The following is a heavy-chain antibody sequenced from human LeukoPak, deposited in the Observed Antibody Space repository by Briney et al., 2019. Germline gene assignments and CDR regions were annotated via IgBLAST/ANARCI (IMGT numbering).Heavy chain of an antibody. CDR1: GFTLISNY. CDR3: ARGPEYYYYYGMDV. V-gene: IGHV3-66*01. CDR2: IYNAGGT. J-gene: IGHJ6*02. Sequence: GGALRLSCAASGFTLISNYMSWVRHAPGEGLQWGSVIYNAGGTDSTDSATCRFTISRDNSKDPLYLQMNSLRAEDTAVYYCARGPEYYYYYGMDVWGQGTTVTVSS.